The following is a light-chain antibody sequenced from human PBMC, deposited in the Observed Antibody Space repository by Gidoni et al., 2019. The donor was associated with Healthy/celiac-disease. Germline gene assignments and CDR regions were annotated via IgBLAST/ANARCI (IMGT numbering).Light chain of an antibody. CDR2: AAS. V-gene: IGKV1-39*01. J-gene: IGKJ1*01. CDR3: QQSYSTPRT. CDR1: QSSSRY. Sequence: DIQMTQSPSSLSASVGDRVTITCRASQSSSRYLNWYQQKPGKAPKLLIYAASSFQSGVPSRFSGSGSGTDFTLTISSLQPEDFATYYCQQSYSTPRTFGQGTKVEIK.